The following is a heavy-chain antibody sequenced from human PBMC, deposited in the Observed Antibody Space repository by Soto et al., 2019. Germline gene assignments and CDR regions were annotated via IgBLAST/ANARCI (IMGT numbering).Heavy chain of an antibody. V-gene: IGHV4-30-2*01. CDR1: GGSIGSGGYS. Sequence: SETLSLTCAVSGGSIGSGGYSWSWIRQPPGKGLEWIGYIYQSGTTSYNLSLKSRLTISLDRSKNQFSLKLSSVAAADTAVYFCARFSRLSGDAFDVWGQGTMVTVSS. CDR3: ARFSRLSGDAFDV. J-gene: IGHJ3*01. D-gene: IGHD3-3*02. CDR2: IYQSGTT.